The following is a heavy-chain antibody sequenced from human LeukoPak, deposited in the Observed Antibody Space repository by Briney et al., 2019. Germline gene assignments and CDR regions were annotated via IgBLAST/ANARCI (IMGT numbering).Heavy chain of an antibody. CDR2: IYYSGST. D-gene: IGHD3-3*01. Sequence: SETLSLTCAVYGGSFSGYYWSWIRQPPGKGLEWIGSIYYSGSTYYNPSLKSRVTISVDTSKNQFSLKLSSVTAADTAVYYCASRSTTIFGVPLGNFDYWGQGTLVTVSS. V-gene: IGHV4-34*01. J-gene: IGHJ4*02. CDR1: GGSFSGYY. CDR3: ASRSTTIFGVPLGNFDY.